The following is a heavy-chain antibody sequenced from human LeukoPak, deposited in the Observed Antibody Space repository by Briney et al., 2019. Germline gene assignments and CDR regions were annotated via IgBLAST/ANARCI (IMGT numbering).Heavy chain of an antibody. CDR1: GYTFTSYA. CDR3: ASNPLRYFDWSALDY. Sequence: ASVNVSCKASGYTFTSYAMNWVRQAPGQGLEWMGWINTNTGNPTYAQGFTGRFVFSLDTSVSTAYLQISSLKAEDTAVYYCASNPLRYFDWSALDYWGQGTLVTVSS. CDR2: INTNTGNP. D-gene: IGHD3-9*01. V-gene: IGHV7-4-1*02. J-gene: IGHJ4*02.